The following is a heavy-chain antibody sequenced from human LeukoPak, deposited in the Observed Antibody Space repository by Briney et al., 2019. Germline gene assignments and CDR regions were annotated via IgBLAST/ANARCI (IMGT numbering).Heavy chain of an antibody. Sequence: GGSLRLSCAASGFTFSSYAMSWVRQAPGKGLEWVSAISYSGDSTYYADSVKGRFTISRDNFKNTLYLQMNSLRAEDTAIYYCAKDTGQWLRRPSDYWGQGILVTVSS. D-gene: IGHD5-12*01. CDR2: ISYSGDST. CDR3: AKDTGQWLRRPSDY. V-gene: IGHV3-23*01. CDR1: GFTFSSYA. J-gene: IGHJ4*02.